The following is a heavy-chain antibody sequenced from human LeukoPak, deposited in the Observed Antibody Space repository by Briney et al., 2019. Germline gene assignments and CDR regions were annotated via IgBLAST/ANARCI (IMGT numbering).Heavy chain of an antibody. V-gene: IGHV3-53*01. CDR3: ARDVPPSPASVTMFAY. Sequence: GGSLRLSCAASGFTVSSNYMSWVRQAPGKGLEWVSVIYSGGSTYYADSVKGRFTISRDNSKNTLYLQMNSLRAEDTAVYYCARDVPPSPASVTMFAYWGQGTLVTVSS. D-gene: IGHD4-17*01. CDR1: GFTVSSNY. CDR2: IYSGGST. J-gene: IGHJ4*02.